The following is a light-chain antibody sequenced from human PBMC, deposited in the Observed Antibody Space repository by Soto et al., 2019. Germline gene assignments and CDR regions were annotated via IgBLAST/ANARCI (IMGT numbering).Light chain of an antibody. CDR2: DAS. V-gene: IGKV3-11*01. CDR3: QQRARWPIT. CDR1: QSVSSY. Sequence: EIVLTQSPPTLSLSPGERATLSCRASQSVSSYLIWYQQRPGQAPRLLISDASSRATGIPASFSGSGSGTDFTLTTSSLEPEDFAVYYCQQRARWPITFGQGTRLEIK. J-gene: IGKJ5*01.